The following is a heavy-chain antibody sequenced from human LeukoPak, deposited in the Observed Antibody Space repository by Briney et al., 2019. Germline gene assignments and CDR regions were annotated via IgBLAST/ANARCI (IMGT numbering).Heavy chain of an antibody. CDR3: ARHVRPRYSRVWPSDS. J-gene: IGHJ4*02. CDR2: IYPGDSDT. Sequence: GESLEIFCKRSGYNFTNYWIGWVRQVPGKGLEWLGIIYPGDSDTRYSPSFQGQVTISVDKSISTAFLQWRSLRASDSALYYCARHVRPRYSRVWPSDSWDEGTLTTASS. V-gene: IGHV5-51*01. D-gene: IGHD6-19*01. CDR1: GYNFTNYW.